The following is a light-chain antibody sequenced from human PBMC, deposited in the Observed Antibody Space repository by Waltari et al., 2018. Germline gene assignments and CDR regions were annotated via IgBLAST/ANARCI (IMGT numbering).Light chain of an antibody. CDR2: DAS. CDR1: QDINNY. Sequence: IQLTQSPPPMSASVGDRVPITCQASQDINNYLSWYQQKPGKAPKLLSYDASNFETGVPSRFSGSGSGTDFTYTINSLHPEEIATYYCQQYKSLPRPFGQGTKVQVK. CDR3: QQYKSLPRP. J-gene: IGKJ1*01. V-gene: IGKV1-33*01.